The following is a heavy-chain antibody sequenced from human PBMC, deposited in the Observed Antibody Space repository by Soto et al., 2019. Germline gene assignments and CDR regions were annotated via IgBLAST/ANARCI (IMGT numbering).Heavy chain of an antibody. Sequence: EVQLVESGGGLVQPGGSLRLSCAASGFTFSNYWMTWVRQAPGKGLEWVAYIKQDGSENYYVDSVKGRFTISRDNAKNSLYLQMNSLRAEDTAVYYCARHRRHWSHGGHYSDHWGQGTLVTVSS. CDR2: IKQDGSEN. CDR3: ARHRRHWSHGGHYSDH. CDR1: GFTFSNYW. V-gene: IGHV3-7*01. D-gene: IGHD1-1*01. J-gene: IGHJ4*02.